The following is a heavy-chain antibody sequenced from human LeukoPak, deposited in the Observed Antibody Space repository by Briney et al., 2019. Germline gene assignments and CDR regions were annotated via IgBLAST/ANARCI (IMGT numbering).Heavy chain of an antibody. D-gene: IGHD6-13*01. CDR2: INHSGST. J-gene: IGHJ5*02. Sequence: SETLSLTCAVYGGSFSGYYWSWIRQPPGKGLGWIGEINHSGSTNYNPSLKSRVTISVDTSKNQFSLKLSSVTAADTAVYYCAREVAAGTGWFDPWGQGTLVTVSS. CDR3: AREVAAGTGWFDP. V-gene: IGHV4-34*01. CDR1: GGSFSGYY.